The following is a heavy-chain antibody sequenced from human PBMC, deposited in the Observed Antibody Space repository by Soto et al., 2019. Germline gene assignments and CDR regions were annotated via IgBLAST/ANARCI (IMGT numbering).Heavy chain of an antibody. CDR3: AIPDQNSSGWYRENYFDY. CDR2: INPSGGST. CDR1: GYSFTSYY. J-gene: IGHJ4*02. Sequence: TSAKATCKASGYSFTSYYMHSLRQAPRQGLEWMGIINPSGGSTSYAQKFQGRVTMTRDTSTSTVYMELSSLRSEDTAVYYCAIPDQNSSGWYRENYFDYWGQGTLVTVSS. D-gene: IGHD6-19*01. V-gene: IGHV1-46*01.